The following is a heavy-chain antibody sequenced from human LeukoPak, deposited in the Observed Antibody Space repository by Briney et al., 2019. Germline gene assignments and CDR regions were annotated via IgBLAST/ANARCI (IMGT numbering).Heavy chain of an antibody. J-gene: IGHJ6*03. CDR3: ARTLDMSGAGGVYYYYMDV. CDR1: GGTFSSYA. CDR2: IIPIFGTA. V-gene: IGHV1-69*05. D-gene: IGHD3-16*01. Sequence: SVKVPCKASGGTFSSYAISLVRQAPGQGLEWMGGIIPIFGTANYAQKFQGRVTITTDESTSTAYMELSSLRSEDTAVYYCARTLDMSGAGGVYYYYMDVWAKRTSVTVSS.